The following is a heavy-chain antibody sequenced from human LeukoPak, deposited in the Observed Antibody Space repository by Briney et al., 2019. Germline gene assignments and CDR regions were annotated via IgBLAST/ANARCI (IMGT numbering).Heavy chain of an antibody. J-gene: IGHJ4*02. CDR3: TRGRDTTGYFVY. CDR1: GYTFTSYY. CDR2: INPSGGST. Sequence: ASVKVSCKASGYTFTSYYMHWVRQAPGQGLEWMGKINPSGGSTSYAQKFQGRVTMTRDTSTNTVYMELSSLRSDDTAVYYCTRGRDTTGYFVYWGQGTLVTVSS. V-gene: IGHV1-46*01. D-gene: IGHD3-22*01.